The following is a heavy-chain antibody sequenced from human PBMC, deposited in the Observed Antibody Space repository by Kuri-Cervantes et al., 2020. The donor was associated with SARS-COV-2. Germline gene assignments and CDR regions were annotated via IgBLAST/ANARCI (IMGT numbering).Heavy chain of an antibody. CDR2: INPNSGGT. Sequence: ASVKVSCKASGYTFTGYYMHWVRQAPGQGLEWMGWINPNSGGTNYAQKFQGRVTITTDESTSTAYMELSSLRSEDTAVYYCARDDLHSSSWDFDYWGQGTLVTVSS. CDR1: GYTFTGYY. CDR3: ARDDLHSSSWDFDY. V-gene: IGHV1-2*02. D-gene: IGHD6-13*01. J-gene: IGHJ4*02.